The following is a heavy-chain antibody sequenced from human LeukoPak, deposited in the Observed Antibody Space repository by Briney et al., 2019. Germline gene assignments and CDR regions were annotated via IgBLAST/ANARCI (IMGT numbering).Heavy chain of an antibody. V-gene: IGHV3-23*01. CDR2: ISISGDIT. J-gene: IGHJ4*02. CDR1: GFTFSSHA. Sequence: GGSLRLSCAVSGFTFSSHAMTWVRQAPGKGLEWVSGISISGDITYYADSVQGRFIISRDNSKNTVYLQMNSLRVEDTAVYYCAKDVVVAASVFDYWGQGTLVTVSS. D-gene: IGHD2-15*01. CDR3: AKDVVVAASVFDY.